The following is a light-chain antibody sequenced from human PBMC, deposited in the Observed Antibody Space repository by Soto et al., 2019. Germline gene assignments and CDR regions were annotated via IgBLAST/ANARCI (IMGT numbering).Light chain of an antibody. V-gene: IGLV2-14*01. CDR1: SSDIGGYNY. CDR2: EVS. CDR3: SSYTTSSTLV. Sequence: QSALTQPASVSGSPGQSITISCTGTSSDIGGYNYVSWYQQHPGNAPKLLIYEVSHRPSGASNRFSGSKSGNTASLTISWLQAEDEADYYCSSYTTSSTLVFGGGTKPTVL. J-gene: IGLJ3*02.